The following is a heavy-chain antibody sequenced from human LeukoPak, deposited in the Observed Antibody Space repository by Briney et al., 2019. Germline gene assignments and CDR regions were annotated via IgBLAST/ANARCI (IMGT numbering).Heavy chain of an antibody. CDR2: IDRSGATA. CDR3: GLSSMNPSYYYGIDV. V-gene: IGHV3-11*01. J-gene: IGHJ6*02. D-gene: IGHD6-19*01. Sequence: PEGSLSLSFAPPGFTFSDNKMTWIPQPQGKGLDWGSSIDRSGATAFYADSVKGRFTMSRDNARNSLHLQMNDLRPEDSAVYYCGLSSMNPSYYYGIDVWGQGTTVRVSS. CDR1: GFTFSDNK.